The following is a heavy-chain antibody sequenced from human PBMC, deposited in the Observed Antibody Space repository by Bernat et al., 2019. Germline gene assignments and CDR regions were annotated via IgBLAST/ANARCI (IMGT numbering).Heavy chain of an antibody. J-gene: IGHJ3*02. CDR3: AKDRLGYCSSTSCYLDAFDI. D-gene: IGHD2-2*01. CDR2: ISGRGGST. CDR1: GFTFSSYA. V-gene: IGHV3-23*01. Sequence: EVQLLESGGGLVQPGGSLRLSCAASGFTFSSYAMSWVRQAPGKGLEWVSAISGRGGSTYYADSVKGRFTISRDNSKNTLYLQMNSLRAEDTAVYYCAKDRLGYCSSTSCYLDAFDIWGQGTMVTVSS.